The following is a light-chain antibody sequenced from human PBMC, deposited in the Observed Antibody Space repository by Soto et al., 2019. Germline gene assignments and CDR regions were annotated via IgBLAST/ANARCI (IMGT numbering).Light chain of an antibody. CDR1: SGHSSYA. Sequence: QSVLTKSPSASASLEASVKLTCTMSSGHSSYAIAWHQQPPEKGPRYLMKLNSDGSHSKGDGIPDRFSGSSSGAERYLTISSLQSEDEADYYCQTWGSGPVVFGGGTKLTVL. V-gene: IGLV4-69*01. J-gene: IGLJ2*01. CDR2: LNSDGSH. CDR3: QTWGSGPVV.